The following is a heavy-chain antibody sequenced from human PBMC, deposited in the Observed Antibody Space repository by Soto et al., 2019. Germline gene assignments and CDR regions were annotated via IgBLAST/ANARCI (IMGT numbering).Heavy chain of an antibody. V-gene: IGHV3-66*01. J-gene: IGHJ4*02. CDR2: IYGGDNA. D-gene: IGHD3-10*01. CDR3: GRGQDRYVSGVIK. CDR1: GFAVTHNY. Sequence: VQMVHSGGDLVQPGGSLRLSCAASGFAVTHNYMTWVRQAPGKGLEWVAVIYGGDNADYAHSVMGRFPLFRVVSTNSGYLQMNSWRVEDTGVYYCGRGQDRYVSGVIKWGQGTLVIVSS.